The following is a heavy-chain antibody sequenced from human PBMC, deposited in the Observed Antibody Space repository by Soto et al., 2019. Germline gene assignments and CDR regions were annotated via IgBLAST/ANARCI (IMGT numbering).Heavy chain of an antibody. CDR2: ISAYNGNT. CDR3: AKLIVGATTDYYYYYGMDV. V-gene: IGHV1-18*01. D-gene: IGHD1-26*01. CDR1: GYTFTSYG. J-gene: IGHJ6*02. Sequence: ASVKVSCKASGYTFTSYGISWVRQAPGQGLEWMGWISAYNGNTNSAQKLQGRVTMTTDTSTSTGYMELRRLRSDDTAGYYCAKLIVGATTDYYYYYGMDVWGQGTTVTVSS.